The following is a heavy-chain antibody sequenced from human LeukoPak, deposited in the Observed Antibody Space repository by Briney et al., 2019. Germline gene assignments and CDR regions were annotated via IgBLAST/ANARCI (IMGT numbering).Heavy chain of an antibody. CDR3: ARDRYYGSGSYYNLYYYGMDV. J-gene: IGHJ6*02. CDR2: IIPANDNT. CDR1: GYTFTKYA. Sequence: ASVKVSCKASGYTFTKYAIHSVRQAPGQGLEWMGWIIPANDNTKYSQKFQGRVTITRDTSASTAYMELSSLRSEDTAVYYSARDRYYGSGSYYNLYYYGMDVWGQGTTVTVSS. D-gene: IGHD3-10*01. V-gene: IGHV1-3*01.